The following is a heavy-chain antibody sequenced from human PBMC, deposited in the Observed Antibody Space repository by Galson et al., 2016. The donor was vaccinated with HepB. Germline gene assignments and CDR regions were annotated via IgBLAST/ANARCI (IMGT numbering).Heavy chain of an antibody. Sequence: CAISGDSVSSNSAAWHWIRQSPSRGLEWLGRTYYRSKWYNDYAVSVKSRIAINPDTSKNQFSLQLNSVTPEDTAVYYCAREATVTRGAFDTWGQGTVVTVSS. D-gene: IGHD4-17*01. CDR1: GDSVSSNSAA. J-gene: IGHJ3*02. CDR3: AREATVTRGAFDT. CDR2: TYYRSKWYN. V-gene: IGHV6-1*01.